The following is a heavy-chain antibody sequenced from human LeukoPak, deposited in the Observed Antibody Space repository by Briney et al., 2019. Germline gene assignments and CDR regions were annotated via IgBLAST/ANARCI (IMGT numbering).Heavy chain of an antibody. CDR3: AGDRNSDWYSPLDY. CDR2: ITATGDTA. J-gene: IGHJ4*02. V-gene: IGHV3-23*01. D-gene: IGHD6-19*01. CDR1: GFTFSSYA. Sequence: PGGSLRLSCAASGFTFSSYAMSWVRQAPGKGLEWVAIITATGDTAYYADSVKGRFTISRDNSRNTMYMQMDSLRAEDTAIYYCAGDRNSDWYSPLDYWGQGSQVTVSP.